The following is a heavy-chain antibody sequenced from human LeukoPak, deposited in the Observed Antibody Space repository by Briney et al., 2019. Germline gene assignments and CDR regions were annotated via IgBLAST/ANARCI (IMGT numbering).Heavy chain of an antibody. Sequence: SETLSLTCTVSGGSMSSYYWSWIRQPPGKGLEWIGYVYYSGSTYYNPSLKSRVSISLDTSKNQSSLKLSSVTAADTAVYYCAREESSSWYYFDYWGQGTLVTVSS. CDR3: AREESSSWYYFDY. CDR1: GGSMSSYY. D-gene: IGHD6-13*01. V-gene: IGHV4-59*01. CDR2: VYYSGST. J-gene: IGHJ4*02.